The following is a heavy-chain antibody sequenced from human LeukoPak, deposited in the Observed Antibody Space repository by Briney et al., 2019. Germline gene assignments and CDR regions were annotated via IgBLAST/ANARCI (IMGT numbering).Heavy chain of an antibody. J-gene: IGHJ3*02. Sequence: GGSLRPSCAASGFTFSSYWMHWVRQAPGKGLVWVSRIYSGGSSTNYADSVKGRFTISRDNAKNTLYLQMNSLRAEDTAVYYCARGEYCSGGSCYSAAFDIWGQGTMVTVSS. D-gene: IGHD2-15*01. CDR3: ARGEYCSGGSCYSAAFDI. CDR2: IYSGGSST. V-gene: IGHV3-74*01. CDR1: GFTFSSYW.